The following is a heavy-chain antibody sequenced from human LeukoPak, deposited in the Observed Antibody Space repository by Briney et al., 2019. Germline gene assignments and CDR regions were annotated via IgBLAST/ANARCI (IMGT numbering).Heavy chain of an antibody. CDR1: GASVTTSH. V-gene: IGHV4-59*02. CDR2: LSYTGKT. J-gene: IGHJ4*02. CDR3: SEGYFAPFAH. Sequence: SETLSLTCVVSGASVTTSHWNWIRQVPGKGLEWIGCLSYTGKTDYNPSLTSRVTISLDASKNQVFLKLTSLTAADTAVYYCSEGYFAPFAHWRQGTLVTVSS. D-gene: IGHD2/OR15-2a*01.